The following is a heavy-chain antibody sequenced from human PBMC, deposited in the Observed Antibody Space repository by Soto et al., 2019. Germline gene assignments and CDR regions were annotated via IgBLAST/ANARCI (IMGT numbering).Heavy chain of an antibody. CDR3: AKALSYDSSGRDF. Sequence: GASVKVSCKAFGFIFNSYAISWVRQAPGQGLEWMGWIIANSGKTNYAQKLQGRVTMTTDTSTSTAYMELSSLRSDDTAVYYCAKALSYDSSGRDFWGQGTMVTVSS. J-gene: IGHJ4*02. CDR1: GFIFNSYA. V-gene: IGHV1-18*04. D-gene: IGHD3-22*01. CDR2: IIANSGKT.